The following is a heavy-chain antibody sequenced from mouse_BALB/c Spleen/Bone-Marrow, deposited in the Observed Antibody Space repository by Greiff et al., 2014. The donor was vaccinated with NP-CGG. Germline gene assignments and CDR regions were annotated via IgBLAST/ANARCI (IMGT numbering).Heavy chain of an antibody. V-gene: IGHV1-54*01. J-gene: IGHJ2*02. CDR2: IYPGSGGA. Sequence: VQLQQSGAELVRPGTAVDVSCKASGYAFTNYLIAGVKQRPGQGLEWIGVIYPGSGGANYNEKFKGKATRTADKTSSSAYMQVSSPTSDDAAGKFSARVGRGYMDYWGQGTSLTVSS. CDR3: ARVGRGYMDY. CDR1: GYAFTNYL.